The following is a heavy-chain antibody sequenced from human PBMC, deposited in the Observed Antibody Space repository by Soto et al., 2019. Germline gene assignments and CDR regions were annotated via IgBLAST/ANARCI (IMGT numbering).Heavy chain of an antibody. D-gene: IGHD3-3*01. Sequence: SVKVSCKASGGTFSSYAISWVRQAPGQGLEWMGGIIPIFGTANYAQKFQGRVTITADKYKSTAYMELSSLRSEDTAVYYCAIDPLYDFWSGYSPGYFDYWGQGTLVTVSS. J-gene: IGHJ4*02. V-gene: IGHV1-69*06. CDR1: GGTFSSYA. CDR3: AIDPLYDFWSGYSPGYFDY. CDR2: IIPIFGTA.